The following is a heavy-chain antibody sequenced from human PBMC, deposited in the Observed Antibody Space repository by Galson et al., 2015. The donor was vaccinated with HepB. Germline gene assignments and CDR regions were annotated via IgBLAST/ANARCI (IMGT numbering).Heavy chain of an antibody. Sequence: SLRLSCAASGFTFSRYGMHWVRQAPGKGLEWVAVISYDGSNKYYADSVKGRFTISRDNSKNTLYLQMNSLRAEDTAVYYCAKEEEYSLDYWGQGTLVTVSS. V-gene: IGHV3-30*18. CDR1: GFTFSRYG. CDR2: ISYDGSNK. CDR3: AKEEEYSLDY. J-gene: IGHJ4*02. D-gene: IGHD2-15*01.